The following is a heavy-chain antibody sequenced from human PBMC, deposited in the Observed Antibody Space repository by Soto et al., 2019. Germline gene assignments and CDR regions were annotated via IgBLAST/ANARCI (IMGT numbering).Heavy chain of an antibody. J-gene: IGHJ4*02. CDR1: GFTFSSYG. V-gene: IGHV3-30*18. CDR2: ISYDGSNK. CDR3: AKLTYYYDSSGPPY. D-gene: IGHD3-22*01. Sequence: QVQLVESGGGVVQPGRSLRLSCAASGFTFSSYGMHWVRQAPGKGLEWVAVISYDGSNKYYADSVKGRFTISRDNSKNTLYLQMNSLRAEDTAVYYCAKLTYYYDSSGPPYWGQGTLVTVSS.